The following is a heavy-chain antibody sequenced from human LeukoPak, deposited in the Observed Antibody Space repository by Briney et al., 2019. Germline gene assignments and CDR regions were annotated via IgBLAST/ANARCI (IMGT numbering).Heavy chain of an antibody. J-gene: IGHJ3*02. CDR2: INSNSGGT. V-gene: IGHV1-2*02. CDR1: GYTFTGYY. D-gene: IGHD3-9*01. Sequence: ASVKVSCKASGYTFTGYYMHWVRQAPGQGLEWMGWINSNSGGTNYAQKFQGRVTMTRDTSISTVYMELSRLRSDDTAVYYCARVDILTGYAAFDIWGQGTMVTVSS. CDR3: ARVDILTGYAAFDI.